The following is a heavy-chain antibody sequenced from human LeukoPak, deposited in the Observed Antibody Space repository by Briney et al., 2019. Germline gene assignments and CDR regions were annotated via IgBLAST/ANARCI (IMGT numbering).Heavy chain of an antibody. CDR2: ISRSGSTK. V-gene: IGHV3-11*01. D-gene: IGHD2-15*01. J-gene: IGHJ6*03. CDR3: ARVVYCSGGSCYYYMDV. Sequence: PGGSLRLSCAASGFTFSDYNMRWIRQAPGKGLEWVSSISRSGSTKYYADSVKGRFTISRDNAKNSLFLQMNSLRAEDTAVYYCARVVYCSGGSCYYYMDVWGKGTTVTVSS. CDR1: GFTFSDYN.